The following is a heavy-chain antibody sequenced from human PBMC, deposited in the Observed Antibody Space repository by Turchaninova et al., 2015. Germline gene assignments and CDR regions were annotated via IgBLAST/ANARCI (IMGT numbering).Heavy chain of an antibody. CDR2: VYRSGSA. CDR3: ARTNAFDV. Sequence: QVQLQESGPGLVKPSETLSLTCAVSGAFISRDYYWGCIRQPPGKGREWIGSVYRSGSAYYNPSLKSRVTISSDTSKNHFSLNLSSVTAADTAVYYCARTNAFDVWGQGTMVTVSS. CDR1: GAFISRDYY. V-gene: IGHV4-38-2*01. J-gene: IGHJ3*01.